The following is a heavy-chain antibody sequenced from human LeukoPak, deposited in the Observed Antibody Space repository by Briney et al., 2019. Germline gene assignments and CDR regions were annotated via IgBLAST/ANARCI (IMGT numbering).Heavy chain of an antibody. J-gene: IGHJ5*02. D-gene: IGHD5-18*01. CDR2: ISGSGVST. V-gene: IGHV3-23*01. CDR1: GFTFSNSA. CDR3: AKGRGYSYGYHCFDP. Sequence: GGSLRLSCAASGFTFSNSAMSWVRQAPGKGLEWVSGISGSGVSTYYADSVKGRFTISRDNSKNTLYLQMNSLRADDTAVYYCAKGRGYSYGYHCFDPWGQGTLVTVSS.